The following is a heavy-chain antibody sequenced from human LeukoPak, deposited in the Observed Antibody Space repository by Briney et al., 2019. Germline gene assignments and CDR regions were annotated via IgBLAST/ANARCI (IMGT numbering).Heavy chain of an antibody. CDR1: GFTFSSYW. J-gene: IGHJ3*02. V-gene: IGHV3-74*01. Sequence: PGGSLRLSCAASGFTFSSYWMHWVRQAPGKGLGWVSRINSDGSSTSYADSVKGRFTISRDNAKNTLYLQMNSLRAEDTAVYYCARTELHLSDAFDIWGQGTMVTVSS. D-gene: IGHD1-26*01. CDR3: ARTELHLSDAFDI. CDR2: INSDGSST.